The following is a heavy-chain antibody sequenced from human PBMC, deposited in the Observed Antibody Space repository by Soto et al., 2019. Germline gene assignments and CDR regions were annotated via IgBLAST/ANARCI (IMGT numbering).Heavy chain of an antibody. CDR2: ISSSGSTI. Sequence: GGSLRLSCAASGFTFSSYEMNWVRQAPGKGLEWVSYISSSGSTIYYADSVKGRFTISRDNAKNSLNLQMNSLRAEDTAVYYCAKGIKWELPRDYWGHGTLVTVSS. D-gene: IGHD1-26*01. CDR3: AKGIKWELPRDY. V-gene: IGHV3-48*03. CDR1: GFTFSSYE. J-gene: IGHJ4*01.